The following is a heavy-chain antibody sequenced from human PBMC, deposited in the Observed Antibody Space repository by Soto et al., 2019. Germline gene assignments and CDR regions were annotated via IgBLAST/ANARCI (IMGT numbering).Heavy chain of an antibody. CDR2: VSPNGQGI. J-gene: IGHJ4*02. D-gene: IGHD3-10*01. CDR1: GFTLGRYG. Sequence: GGSLILSCAASGFTLGRYGMNWVRQAPGKGLEWVSAVSPNGQGIYYADSVRGRFTISRDFSKNTVFLHMDSLRAEDTAVYYCAKDRDYPRDYFHYWGQGTLVTVSS. CDR3: AKDRDYPRDYFHY. V-gene: IGHV3-23*01.